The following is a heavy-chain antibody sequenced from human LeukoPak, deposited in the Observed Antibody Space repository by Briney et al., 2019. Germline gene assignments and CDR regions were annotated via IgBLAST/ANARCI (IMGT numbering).Heavy chain of an antibody. CDR3: ARVLSPIAAAADYYYYYMDV. J-gene: IGHJ6*03. D-gene: IGHD6-13*01. CDR1: GGSISSSSYY. Sequence: PSETLSLTCTVSGGSISSSSYYWGWIRQPPGTGLEWLGSIYYSGSTYYNPSLKSRVTISVDTSKNQFSLKLSSVTAADTAVYYCARVLSPIAAAADYYYYYMDVWGKGTTVTVSS. CDR2: IYYSGST. V-gene: IGHV4-39*07.